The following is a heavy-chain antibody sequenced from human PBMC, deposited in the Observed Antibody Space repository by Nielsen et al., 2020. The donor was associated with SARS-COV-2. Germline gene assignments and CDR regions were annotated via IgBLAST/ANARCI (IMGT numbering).Heavy chain of an antibody. Sequence: LRLSCAVSGGSISSGGYSWSWIRQPPGKGLEWIGYIYHSGSTYYNPSLKSRVTISVDTSKNQFSLKLSSVTAADTAVYYCASVDYGVDYWGQGTLVTVSS. D-gene: IGHD4-17*01. V-gene: IGHV4-30-2*01. CDR2: IYHSGST. J-gene: IGHJ4*02. CDR3: ASVDYGVDY. CDR1: GGSISSGGYS.